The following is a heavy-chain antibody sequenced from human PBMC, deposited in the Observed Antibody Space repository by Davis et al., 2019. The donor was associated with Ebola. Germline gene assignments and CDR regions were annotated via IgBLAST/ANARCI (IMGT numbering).Heavy chain of an antibody. D-gene: IGHD1-26*01. V-gene: IGHV3-23*01. CDR1: GFTFSSYA. CDR2: ISGSGGST. J-gene: IGHJ4*02. CDR3: AKDTWELPEYYFDY. Sequence: AGSLTLSCAASGFTFSSYAMHWVRHAPGKGLEWVSAISGSGGSTYYADSVKGRFTISRDNSKNTLYLQMNSLRAEDTAVYYCAKDTWELPEYYFDYWGQGTLVTVSS.